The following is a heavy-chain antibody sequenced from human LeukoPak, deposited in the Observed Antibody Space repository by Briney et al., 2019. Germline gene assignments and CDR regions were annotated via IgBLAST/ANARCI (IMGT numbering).Heavy chain of an antibody. CDR2: IIPIFGTA. CDR1: GGTFISYA. J-gene: IGHJ3*02. Sequence: ASVKVSCKASGGTFISYAISWVRQAPGQGLEWMGGIIPIFGTANYAQKFQGRVTITADESTSTAYMELSSLRSEDTAVYYCARDGREVGAFDIWGQGTMVTVSS. V-gene: IGHV1-69*13. D-gene: IGHD1-26*01. CDR3: ARDGREVGAFDI.